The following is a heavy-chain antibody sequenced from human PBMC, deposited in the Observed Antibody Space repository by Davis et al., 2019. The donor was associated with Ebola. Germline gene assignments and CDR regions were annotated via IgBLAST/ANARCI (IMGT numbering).Heavy chain of an antibody. CDR2: IYHSGST. J-gene: IGHJ4*02. CDR3: ARISPQDAFDY. D-gene: IGHD5-24*01. CDR1: GGSISSGGYS. Sequence: PSETLSLTCAVSGGSISSGGYSWSWIRQPPGKGLEWIGYIYHSGSTYYNPSLKSRVTISVDTSKNQFSLKLSSVTAADTAVYYCARISPQDAFDYWGQGTLVTVSS. V-gene: IGHV4-30-2*01.